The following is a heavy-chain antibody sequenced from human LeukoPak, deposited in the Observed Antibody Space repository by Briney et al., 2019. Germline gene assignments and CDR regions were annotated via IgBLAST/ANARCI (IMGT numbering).Heavy chain of an antibody. Sequence: SETLSLTCAVYGGSFSGYYWSWIRQPPGKGLEWIGEINHSGGTNYNPSLKSRVTISVDTSKNQFSLKLSSVTAADTAVYYCARSLRNGYSYGYIDYWGQGTLVTVSS. D-gene: IGHD5-18*01. CDR1: GGSFSGYY. CDR3: ARSLRNGYSYGYIDY. J-gene: IGHJ4*02. CDR2: INHSGGT. V-gene: IGHV4-34*01.